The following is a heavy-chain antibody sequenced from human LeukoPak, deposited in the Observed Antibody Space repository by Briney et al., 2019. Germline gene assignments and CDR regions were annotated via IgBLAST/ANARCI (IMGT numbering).Heavy chain of an antibody. CDR3: ARIAVGYDYVWGSYRSLYFDY. CDR1: GFTFSSYW. CDR2: IKQDGSEK. V-gene: IGHV3-7*01. J-gene: IGHJ4*02. D-gene: IGHD3-16*02. Sequence: GGSLRLSCAASGFTFSSYWMSWVRQAPGKGLEWVANIKQDGSEKYCVDSVKGRFTISRDNAKNSLYLQMNSLRAEDTAVYYCARIAVGYDYVWGSYRSLYFDYWGQGTLVTVSS.